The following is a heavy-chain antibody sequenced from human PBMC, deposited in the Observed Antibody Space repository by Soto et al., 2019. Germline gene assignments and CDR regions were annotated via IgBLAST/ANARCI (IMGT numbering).Heavy chain of an antibody. CDR3: AKVSLGATTITDYYYYGMDV. CDR2: ISGGGGST. J-gene: IGHJ6*02. D-gene: IGHD1-26*01. V-gene: IGHV3-23*01. CDR1: GFTFSSYA. Sequence: LRLSCAASGFTFSSYAMSWVRQAPGKGLEWVSAISGGGGSTYYADSVKGRVTISRDNSKNTLYLQMNSLRAEDMAVYYCAKVSLGATTITDYYYYGMDVWGQGTTVTVSS.